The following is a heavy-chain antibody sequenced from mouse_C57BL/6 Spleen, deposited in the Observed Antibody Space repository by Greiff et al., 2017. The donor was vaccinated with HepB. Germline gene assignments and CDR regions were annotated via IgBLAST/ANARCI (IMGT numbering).Heavy chain of an antibody. CDR1: GYAFTNYL. J-gene: IGHJ3*01. CDR3: ASGGYQVFAY. V-gene: IGHV1-54*01. D-gene: IGHD2-2*01. CDR2: INPGSGGT. Sequence: VQLQQSGAELVRPGTSVKVSCKASGYAFTNYLIEWVKQRPGQGLEWIGVINPGSGGTNYNEKFKGKATLTADKSSSTAYMQRSSLTSEDSAVYFCASGGYQVFAYWGQGTLVTVSA.